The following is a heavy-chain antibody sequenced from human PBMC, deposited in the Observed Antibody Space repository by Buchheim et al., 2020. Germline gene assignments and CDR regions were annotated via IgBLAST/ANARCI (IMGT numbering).Heavy chain of an antibody. CDR2: INPIGGST. V-gene: IGHV1-46*03. CDR3: ARDVVGITSVLDY. D-gene: IGHD3-22*01. J-gene: IGHJ4*02. CDR1: GYTFTSYS. Sequence: QVQLVQSGAEVKKPGASVKVSCKASGYTFTSYSMHWVRQAPGQGLEWMGMINPIGGSTSYAQKFQGRVTMTRDTSTSTVFLELSSLRAGDTAVYYCARDVVGITSVLDYWGQG.